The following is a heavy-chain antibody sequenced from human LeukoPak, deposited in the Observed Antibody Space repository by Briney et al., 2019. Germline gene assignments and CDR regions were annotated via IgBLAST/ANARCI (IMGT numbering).Heavy chain of an antibody. J-gene: IGHJ4*02. Sequence: ASVKVSCKASGYTFTGYYMHWVRQAPGQGLEWMGWINPNTGDTHYAQKFQGRVTLTRDTSITTVYMELSRLTSDDTALFYCAVAPGDYWGQGTRVTVCS. CDR3: AVAPGDY. CDR2: INPNTGDT. D-gene: IGHD2-21*01. CDR1: GYTFTGYY. V-gene: IGHV1-2*02.